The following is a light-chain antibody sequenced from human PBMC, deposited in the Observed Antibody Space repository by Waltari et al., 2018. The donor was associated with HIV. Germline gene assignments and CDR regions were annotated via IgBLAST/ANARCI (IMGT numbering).Light chain of an antibody. Sequence: QSALAQPASVSGSPGQSITISCAGAVVDSGPEIYVSWYQQHPGRAPRLIIYMLSRRPSGGSDRFSGSSSGMSATLTISGLQSDDEAHYYCSSYSTITSLYVFGTGTRVTVL. CDR2: MLS. J-gene: IGLJ1*01. CDR1: VVDSGPEIY. CDR3: SSYSTITSLYV. V-gene: IGLV2-14*01.